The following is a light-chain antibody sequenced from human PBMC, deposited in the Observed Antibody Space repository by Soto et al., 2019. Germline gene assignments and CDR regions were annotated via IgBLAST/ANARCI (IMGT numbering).Light chain of an antibody. V-gene: IGLV2-14*03. CDR3: CSYTTSNTRQIV. Sequence: QSALTQPASVSGSPGQSITISCTGTSSDVGGYNYVSWYQQHPGKAPKFMIYDVSSRPSGVSNRCSGSKSGNTASLTISGLQAEDEADDYCCSYTTSNTRQIVFGTGTKLTVL. CDR2: DVS. J-gene: IGLJ1*01. CDR1: SSDVGGYNY.